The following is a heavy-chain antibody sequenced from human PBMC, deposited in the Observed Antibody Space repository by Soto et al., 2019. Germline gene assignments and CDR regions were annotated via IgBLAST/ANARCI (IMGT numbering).Heavy chain of an antibody. D-gene: IGHD2-2*01. CDR3: ATEAGYCSRTSCYRRAFDT. Sequence: EVQLVESGGDLIQPGGSLRLSCAASGFTFSGHWMHWVRQVPGKGLEWVSRINTDGGSSAYADSVKGRFTISRDNAKNTLSLQMNGLRAEDTAVYYCATEAGYCSRTSCYRRAFDTWGQGTTVTVS. CDR1: GFTFSGHW. V-gene: IGHV3-74*03. CDR2: INTDGGSS. J-gene: IGHJ3*02.